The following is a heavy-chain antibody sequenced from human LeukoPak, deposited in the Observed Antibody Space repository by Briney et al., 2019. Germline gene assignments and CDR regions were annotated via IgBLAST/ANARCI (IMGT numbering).Heavy chain of an antibody. CDR3: ARVGKVVADFDY. CDR1: GDSVSSGNW. V-gene: IGHV4-4*02. D-gene: IGHD6-19*01. Sequence: PSETLSLTCAVSGDSVSSGNWWSWVRQAPGKGLEWIGEIYHSGTINYSPSLKSRVTISIDKSKNQLSLQLTSVTAADTAVYYCARVGKVVADFDYWGQGTLVTVSS. CDR2: IYHSGTI. J-gene: IGHJ4*02.